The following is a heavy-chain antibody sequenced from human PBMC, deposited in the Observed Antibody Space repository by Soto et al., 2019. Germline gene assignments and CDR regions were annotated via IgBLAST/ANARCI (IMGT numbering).Heavy chain of an antibody. Sequence: QLQLQESGPGLVKPSETLSLTCTVSGGSISSSSYYWGWIRQPPGKGLEWIGSIYYSGSTYYNPSLKSRVTISVDTSKNQFSLKLSSVTAADTAVYYCARQDSSGWYDFDYWGQGTLVTVSS. CDR2: IYYSGST. J-gene: IGHJ4*02. V-gene: IGHV4-39*01. CDR3: ARQDSSGWYDFDY. CDR1: GGSISSSSYY. D-gene: IGHD6-19*01.